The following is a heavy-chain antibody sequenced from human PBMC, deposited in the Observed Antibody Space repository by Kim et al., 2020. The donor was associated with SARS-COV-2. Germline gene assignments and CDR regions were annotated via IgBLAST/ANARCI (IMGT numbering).Heavy chain of an antibody. J-gene: IGHJ3*02. CDR2: IKSKTDGGTT. CDR1: GFTFSNAW. V-gene: IGHV3-15*01. Sequence: GGSLRLSCAASGFTFSNAWMSWVRQAPGKGLEWVGRIKSKTDGGTTDYAAPVKGRFTISRDDSKNTLYLQMNSLKTEDTAVYYCTTTGRFLEWLLYWEDHDAFDIWGQGTMVTVSS. CDR3: TTTGRFLEWLLYWEDHDAFDI. D-gene: IGHD3-3*01.